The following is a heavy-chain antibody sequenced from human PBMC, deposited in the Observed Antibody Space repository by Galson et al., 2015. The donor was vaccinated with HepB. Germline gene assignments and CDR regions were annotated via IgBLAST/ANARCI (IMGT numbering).Heavy chain of an antibody. CDR3: ARGLEDLLVVPPATSPHYYYMDV. D-gene: IGHD2-2*01. J-gene: IGHJ6*03. CDR2: LSPSNGNT. Sequence: SVKVSCKASGYSFTNYGISWVRQAPGQGLEWMGWLSPSNGNTNYAQKFQDRVTMTPDTSTNTAYMELRSLRSDDTGVYYCARGLEDLLVVPPATSPHYYYMDVWGKGTTVTVSS. V-gene: IGHV1-18*01. CDR1: GYSFTNYG.